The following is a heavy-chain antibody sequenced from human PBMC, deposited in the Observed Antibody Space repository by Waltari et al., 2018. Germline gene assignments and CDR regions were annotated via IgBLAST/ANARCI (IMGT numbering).Heavy chain of an antibody. D-gene: IGHD3-9*01. Sequence: EVQLVESGGGLVQPGGSLRLSCAASGFTFNTYWMKWIRQAPGKGLEWVANINPDGSQKFYVDSVKGRFTVSRDNAKYSLYLQMNSLTAEDTAVYYCASGNYDILTGYPDYWGQGTLVTVSS. CDR1: GFTFNTYW. CDR3: ASGNYDILTGYPDY. J-gene: IGHJ4*02. CDR2: INPDGSQK. V-gene: IGHV3-7*01.